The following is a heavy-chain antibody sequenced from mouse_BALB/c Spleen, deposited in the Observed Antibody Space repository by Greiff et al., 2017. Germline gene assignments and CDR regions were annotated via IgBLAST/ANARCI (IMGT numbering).Heavy chain of an antibody. CDR1: GFTFSSFG. J-gene: IGHJ3*01. CDR3: ARERGYDGYPAWFAY. D-gene: IGHD2-3*01. CDR2: ISSGSSTI. Sequence: DVHLVESGGGLVQPGGSRKLSCAASGFTFSSFGMHWVRQAPEKGLEWVAYISSGSSTIYYADTVKGRFTISRDNHKNTLFLQMTSLRSEDTAMYYCARERGYDGYPAWFAYWGQGTLVTVSA. V-gene: IGHV5-17*02.